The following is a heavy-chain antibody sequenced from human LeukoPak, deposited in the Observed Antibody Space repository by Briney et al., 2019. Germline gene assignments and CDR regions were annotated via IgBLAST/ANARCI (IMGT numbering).Heavy chain of an antibody. CDR1: GFTFSSYS. J-gene: IGHJ4*02. CDR3: AKDQKVYYGSGSHFDY. D-gene: IGHD3-10*01. CDR2: IRYDGSNK. Sequence: GGSLRLSCAASGFTFSSYSMNWVRQAPGKGLEWVAFIRYDGSNKYYADSVKGRFTISRDNSKNTLYLQMNSLRAEDTAVYYCAKDQKVYYGSGSHFDYWGQGTLVTVSS. V-gene: IGHV3-30*02.